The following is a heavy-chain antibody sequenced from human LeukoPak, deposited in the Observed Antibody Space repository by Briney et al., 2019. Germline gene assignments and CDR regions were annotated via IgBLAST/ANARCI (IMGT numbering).Heavy chain of an antibody. CDR1: GASVSSYY. CDR2: IDASGST. Sequence: PSETLSLTCTVSGASVSSYYWIWIRQPAGRGLEWIGRIDASGSTNYNLSLKSRVTMSVDSFKNQFSLKVSSVTAADTAVYYCARKDGDIWGQGTMVTVPS. CDR3: ARKDGDI. J-gene: IGHJ3*02. V-gene: IGHV4-4*07. D-gene: IGHD5-24*01.